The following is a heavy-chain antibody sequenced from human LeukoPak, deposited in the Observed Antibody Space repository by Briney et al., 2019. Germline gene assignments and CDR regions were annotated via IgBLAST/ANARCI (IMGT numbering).Heavy chain of an antibody. CDR2: INAGNGNT. D-gene: IGHD4-17*01. J-gene: IGHJ4*02. CDR1: GYTFTSYA. CDR3: AREVDDYGDYDYFDY. Sequence: ASVKVSCKASGYTFTSYAMHWVRQAPGQRLEWMGWINAGNGNTKYSQKFQGRVTITRDTSASTAYMELSSLRSEDTAVYYCAREVDDYGDYDYFDYWGQGTLVTVSS. V-gene: IGHV1-3*01.